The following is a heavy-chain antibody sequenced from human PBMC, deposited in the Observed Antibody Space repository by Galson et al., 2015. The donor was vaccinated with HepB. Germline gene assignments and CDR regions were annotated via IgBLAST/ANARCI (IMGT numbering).Heavy chain of an antibody. D-gene: IGHD6-19*01. CDR3: ARGPIAVPGSAFYY. CDR1: GGTFSNYA. V-gene: IGHV1-69*13. CDR2: IIPMFDTA. J-gene: IGHJ4*02. Sequence: SVKVSCKASGGTFSNYAINWVRLAPGQGIEWMGRIIPMFDTATYSQKFQGRVTIIADESTTTVYMDLSSLRPDDTAIYYCARGPIAVPGSAFYYWGQGTLVTVSS.